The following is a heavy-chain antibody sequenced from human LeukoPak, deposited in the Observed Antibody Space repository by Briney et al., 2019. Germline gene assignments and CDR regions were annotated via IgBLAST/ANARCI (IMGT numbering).Heavy chain of an antibody. Sequence: PSETLSLTCAVYGGSFSGYYWSWIRQPPGKGLEWIGEINHSGGTNYNPSLKSRVTISVDTSKNQFSLKLSSVTAADTAVYYCARLTPVPGIAAAGYDYWGQGTLVTVSS. CDR3: ARLTPVPGIAAAGYDY. D-gene: IGHD6-13*01. CDR2: INHSGGT. V-gene: IGHV4-34*01. CDR1: GGSFSGYY. J-gene: IGHJ4*02.